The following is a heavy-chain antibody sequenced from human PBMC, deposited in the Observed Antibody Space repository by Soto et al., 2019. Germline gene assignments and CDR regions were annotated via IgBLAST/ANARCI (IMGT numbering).Heavy chain of an antibody. J-gene: IGHJ6*02. CDR3: ARAGLWFGDEWKYHYYGMGV. CDR1: GFTFSNYW. CDR2: INQDGSEK. V-gene: IGHV3-7*01. Sequence: EVQLVESGGGLVQPGGSLRLSCAASGFTFSNYWMSWVRQAPGKGLEWMANINQDGSEKYYVDSVKGRFTISRDNAKNSLYVQMNSLRAEDTDVYYCARAGLWFGDEWKYHYYGMGVWGQGTKVTVSS. D-gene: IGHD3-10*01.